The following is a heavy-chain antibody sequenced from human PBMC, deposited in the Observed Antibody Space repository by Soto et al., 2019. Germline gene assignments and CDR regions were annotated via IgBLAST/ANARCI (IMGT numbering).Heavy chain of an antibody. Sequence: PGGSLRLSCTVSGVTFSNYAMNWVRQAPGKGLEWVSSLSGSGGTTYYADSVKGWFIISRDNSKNTLYLLMNSLRAEDTALYYCAKQRADYGSGADTFYFHSWGQGAMVTVYS. J-gene: IGHJ4*02. CDR1: GVTFSNYA. V-gene: IGHV3-23*01. CDR2: LSGSGGTT. CDR3: AKQRADYGSGADTFYFHS. D-gene: IGHD3-10*01.